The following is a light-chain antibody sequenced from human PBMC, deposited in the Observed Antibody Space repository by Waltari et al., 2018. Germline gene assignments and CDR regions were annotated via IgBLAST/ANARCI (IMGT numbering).Light chain of an antibody. CDR1: KTDSSY. CDR2: DAS. V-gene: IGKV3-11*01. Sequence: IVLTQSPATLSFSPGESATPSCRASKTDSSYLAWSQQKPGQAPRLLVYDASNRATGMPARCSGSGSGTDFTLTISSLEPEDFAVYYCQQRSNWPPYTFGQGTKLEIK. J-gene: IGKJ2*01. CDR3: QQRSNWPPYT.